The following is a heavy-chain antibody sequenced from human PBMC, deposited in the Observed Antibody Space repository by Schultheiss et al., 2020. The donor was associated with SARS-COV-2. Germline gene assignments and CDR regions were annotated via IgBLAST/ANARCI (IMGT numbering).Heavy chain of an antibody. CDR3: ARVDWEDEGCAY. V-gene: IGHV3-7*01. J-gene: IGHJ4*02. CDR2: MRGDGGML. D-gene: IGHD3-9*01. Sequence: GGSLRLSCAASGFTFSSYSMNWVRQAPGKGLEWVANMRGDGGMLNYMGSVKGRFTISRDNAKNSLYLQKNSLRVEDTAVYYCARVDWEDEGCAYWGQGTLVTVSS. CDR1: GFTFSSYS.